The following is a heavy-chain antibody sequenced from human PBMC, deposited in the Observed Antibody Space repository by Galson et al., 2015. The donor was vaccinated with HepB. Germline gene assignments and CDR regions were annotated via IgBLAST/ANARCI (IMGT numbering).Heavy chain of an antibody. J-gene: IGHJ4*02. CDR3: AREVLTAGDYLDY. V-gene: IGHV3-33*01. D-gene: IGHD6-13*01. Sequence: SLRLSCAASGFTFSSYGMHWVRQAPGKGLEWVAVIWYDGSDKYYADSVKGRFTISRDNSKNTLFLQMNSPRAEDTAVYFCAREVLTAGDYLDYWGQGALVTVSS. CDR2: IWYDGSDK. CDR1: GFTFSSYG.